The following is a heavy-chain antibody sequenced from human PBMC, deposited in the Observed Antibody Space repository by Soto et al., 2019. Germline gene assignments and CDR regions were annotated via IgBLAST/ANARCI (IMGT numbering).Heavy chain of an antibody. V-gene: IGHV3-49*03. CDR3: TVQAGGSGSYYGMDV. Sequence: GGSLRLSCTASGFTFGDYAMSWFRQAPGEGLEWVGFIRSKAYGGTTEYAASVKGRFTISRDDSKSIAYLQMNSLKTEDTAVYYCTVQAGGSGSYYGMDVWGQGTTVTVS. J-gene: IGHJ6*02. CDR1: GFTFGDYA. D-gene: IGHD3-10*01. CDR2: IRSKAYGGTT.